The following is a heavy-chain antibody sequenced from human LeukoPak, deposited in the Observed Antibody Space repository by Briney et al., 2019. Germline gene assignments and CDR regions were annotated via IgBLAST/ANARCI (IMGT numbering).Heavy chain of an antibody. CDR3: ASGSKPYYYYYMDV. CDR1: GYTFTGYY. CDR2: INPNSGGT. V-gene: IGHV1-2*02. J-gene: IGHJ6*03. Sequence: ASVKVSCKASGYTFTGYYMHWVRQAPGQGLEWMGWINPNSGGTNYAQKFQGRVTMTRDTSISTAYMELSRLRSDDTAVCYCASGSKPYYYYYMDVWGKGTTVTVSS. D-gene: IGHD3-10*01.